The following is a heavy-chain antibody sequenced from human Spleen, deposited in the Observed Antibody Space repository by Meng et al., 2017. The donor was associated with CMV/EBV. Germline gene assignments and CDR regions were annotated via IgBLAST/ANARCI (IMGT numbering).Heavy chain of an antibody. CDR2: ISGSGGRT. CDR3: AKLTPAVS. D-gene: IGHD2-2*01. J-gene: IGHJ4*02. V-gene: IGHV3-23*01. CDR1: GFTFSSYA. Sequence: LGLSCAASGFTFSSYAMSWVRQAPGKGLEWVSAISGSGGRTYYADSVKGRFTISRDNSKDTLHLQMNSLRAEDTAVYYCAKLTPAVSWGQGTLVTVSS.